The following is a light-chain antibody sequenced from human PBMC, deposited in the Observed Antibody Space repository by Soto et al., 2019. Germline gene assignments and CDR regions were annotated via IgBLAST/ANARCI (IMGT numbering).Light chain of an antibody. CDR2: TAS. CDR3: QQSYSTPFT. J-gene: IGKJ3*01. V-gene: IGKV1-39*01. Sequence: DIQMTQSPSSLSASVGDRVTLTCRASQSISRYLHWYQQKPGEAPKLLIYTASTLQSGVPSRFSGSGSGTNFTLTISSLQPEDSATYYCQQSYSTPFTFGPGTKVDIK. CDR1: QSISRY.